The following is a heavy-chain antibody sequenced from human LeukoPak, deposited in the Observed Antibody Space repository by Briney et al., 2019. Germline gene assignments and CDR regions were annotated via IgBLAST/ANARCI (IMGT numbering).Heavy chain of an antibody. CDR3: AKPDAPYYDFWSGYYFLDV. Sequence: PGGSLRLSCAASGLTFSSYGMHWVRQAPGKGLEWVAVISYDGSNKYYADSVKGRFTISRDNSKNTLYLQMNSLRAEDTAVYYCAKPDAPYYDFWSGYYFLDVWGQGTTVTVSS. D-gene: IGHD3-3*01. J-gene: IGHJ6*02. V-gene: IGHV3-30*18. CDR2: ISYDGSNK. CDR1: GLTFSSYG.